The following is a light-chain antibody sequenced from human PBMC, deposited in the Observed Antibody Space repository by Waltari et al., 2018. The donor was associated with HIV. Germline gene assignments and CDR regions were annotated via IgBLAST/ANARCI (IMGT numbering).Light chain of an antibody. Sequence: QSALLQLASLEGSPGEAIIRSCTGDSNNIGGNNLDSWYQQDPGRAPKLIIYGVKPRPSDVPIRFSGSKSGNAAALTISGLQAEDEAVYFCCSYAGADPPLVFGGGTKLTVL. CDR3: CSYAGADPPLV. CDR2: GVK. CDR1: SNNIGGNNL. J-gene: IGLJ2*01. V-gene: IGLV2-23*02.